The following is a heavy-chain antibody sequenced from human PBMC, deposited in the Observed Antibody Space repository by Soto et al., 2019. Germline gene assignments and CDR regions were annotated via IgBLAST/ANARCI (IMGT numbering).Heavy chain of an antibody. CDR3: ARDLGYYYDSSGYPGGFDP. J-gene: IGHJ5*02. CDR1: GGSISSGGYY. Sequence: SETLSLTCTVSGGSISSGGYYWSWIRQHPGKGLEWIGYIYYSGSTYYNPSLKSRVTISVDTSKNQFSLKLSSVTAADTAVYYCARDLGYYYDSSGYPGGFDPWGQGTLVTVSS. D-gene: IGHD3-22*01. CDR2: IYYSGST. V-gene: IGHV4-31*03.